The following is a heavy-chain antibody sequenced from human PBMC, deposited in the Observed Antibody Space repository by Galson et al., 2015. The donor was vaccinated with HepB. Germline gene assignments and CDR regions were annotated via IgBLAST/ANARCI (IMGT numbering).Heavy chain of an antibody. J-gene: IGHJ5*02. CDR1: GFTFSDYQ. D-gene: IGHD3-10*01. CDR3: AGVLLWFGIRPFGGIDP. V-gene: IGHV3-11*01. Sequence: SLRLSCAASGFTFSDYQMTWIRQAPGKGLEWVSFISNSGSTIYYADSAKGRFTISRNNAKNSLYLQMNNLRAEDTAVYYCAGVLLWFGIRPFGGIDPWGKGTLVTVSS. CDR2: ISNSGSTI.